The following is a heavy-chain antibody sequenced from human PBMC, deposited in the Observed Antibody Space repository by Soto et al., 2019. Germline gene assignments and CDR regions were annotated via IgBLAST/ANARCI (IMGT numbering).Heavy chain of an antibody. CDR1: GYTFTSYY. D-gene: IGHD6-25*01. CDR2: INPSGGST. Sequence: ASVKVSCKASGYTFTSYYMHWVRQAPGQGLEWMGIINPSGGSTSYAQKFQGRVTMTRDTSTSTVYMALSSLRSEDTAVYYCATGSKQRRTRFTLPHDAFDSWGQGTMVTVSS. CDR3: ATGSKQRRTRFTLPHDAFDS. V-gene: IGHV1-46*01. J-gene: IGHJ3*02.